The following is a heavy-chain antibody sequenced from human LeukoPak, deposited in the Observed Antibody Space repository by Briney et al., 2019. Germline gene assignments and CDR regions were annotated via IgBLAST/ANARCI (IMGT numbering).Heavy chain of an antibody. CDR1: GGTFSSYA. D-gene: IGHD3-9*01. V-gene: IGHV1-69*13. CDR3: AKRAPRYFDWLSSAFDI. Sequence: SVKVSCKASGGTFSSYAISWVRQAPGQGLEWMGGIIPIFGTANYAQKFQGRVTITADESTSTAYMELSSLRSEDTAVYYCAKRAPRYFDWLSSAFDIWGQGTMVTVSS. CDR2: IIPIFGTA. J-gene: IGHJ3*02.